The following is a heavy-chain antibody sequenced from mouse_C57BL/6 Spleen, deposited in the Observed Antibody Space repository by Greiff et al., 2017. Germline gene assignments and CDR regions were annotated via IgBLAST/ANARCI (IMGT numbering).Heavy chain of an antibody. CDR3: ARSSYYYGSSLFFDY. CDR1: GYTFTSYW. J-gene: IGHJ2*01. V-gene: IGHV1-69*01. Sequence: VQLQESGAELVMPGASVKLSCKASGYTFTSYWMHWVKQRPGQGLEWIGEIDPSDSYTNYNQKFKGKSTLTVDKSSSTAYMQLSSLTSEDSAVYYCARSSYYYGSSLFFDYWGQGTTLTVSS. CDR2: IDPSDSYT. D-gene: IGHD1-1*01.